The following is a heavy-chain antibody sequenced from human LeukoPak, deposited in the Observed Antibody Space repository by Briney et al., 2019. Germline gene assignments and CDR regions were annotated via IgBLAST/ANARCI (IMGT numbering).Heavy chain of an antibody. Sequence: GGSLRLSCAASGFTFSSYAMHWVRQAPGKGLEWVAVISYDGSNKYYADSVKGRFTISRDNSKNTLYLQMNSLRAEDTAVYYCATPTEKMTTVTPPAYWGQGTLVTVSS. CDR2: ISYDGSNK. V-gene: IGHV3-30*04. D-gene: IGHD4-17*01. CDR3: ATPTEKMTTVTPPAY. J-gene: IGHJ4*02. CDR1: GFTFSSYA.